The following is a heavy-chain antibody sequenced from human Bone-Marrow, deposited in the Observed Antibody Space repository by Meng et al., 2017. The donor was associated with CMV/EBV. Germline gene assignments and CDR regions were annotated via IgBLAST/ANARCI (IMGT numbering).Heavy chain of an antibody. V-gene: IGHV1-8*03. Sequence: ASVKVSCKASGYTFTSYDINWVRQATGQGLEWMGWMNPNSGNTGYAQKFQGRVTITADKSTSTAYMELSSLRSEDTAVYYCARGPPSTRLLPAAIDYYYYGMDVWGQGTTVTVSS. D-gene: IGHD2-2*01. CDR2: MNPNSGNT. CDR1: GYTFTSYD. J-gene: IGHJ6*02. CDR3: ARGPPSTRLLPAAIDYYYYGMDV.